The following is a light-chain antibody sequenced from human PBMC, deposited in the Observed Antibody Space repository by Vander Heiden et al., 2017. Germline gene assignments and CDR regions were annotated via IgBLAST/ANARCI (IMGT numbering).Light chain of an antibody. CDR2: QES. J-gene: IGLJ2*01. CDR1: KLGDKY. V-gene: IGLV3-1*01. CDR3: QAGDSITHVV. Sequence: SSRLTQPPSVSVSPGQPASIPCSGDKLGDKYACWYQQKPGQAPVLVIYQESKRPAGIPERFSGSNSGNTATLTISGTQDMEEADYYCQAGDSITHVVFGGGTKLTVL.